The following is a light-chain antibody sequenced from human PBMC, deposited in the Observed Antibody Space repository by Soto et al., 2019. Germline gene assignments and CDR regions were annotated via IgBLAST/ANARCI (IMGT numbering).Light chain of an antibody. Sequence: EIVLTQSPATLSLSPGESATLSCRASQSVNNYIAWYQHKPGRSPRLLIYHTSIRAIGVPARFSGSGSGTDFTLTISSLEPEDFALYYCQQRAIWPWFTFGPGTKVDMK. J-gene: IGKJ3*01. CDR1: QSVNNY. CDR3: QQRAIWPWFT. CDR2: HTS. V-gene: IGKV3-11*01.